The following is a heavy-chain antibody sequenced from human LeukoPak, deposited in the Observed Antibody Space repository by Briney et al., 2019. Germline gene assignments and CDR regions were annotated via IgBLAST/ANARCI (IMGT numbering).Heavy chain of an antibody. J-gene: IGHJ6*02. CDR3: ARLAPQLELHQGNYYYYYGMDV. V-gene: IGHV4-39*01. CDR2: VYYSGST. Sequence: KSSETLSLTCTVSGGSISSSSYYWGWIRQPPGKGLEWIGSVYYSGSTYYNPSLKSRVTISVDTSKNQFSLKLSSVTAADTAVYYCARLAPQLELHQGNYYYYYGMDVWGQGTTVTVSS. CDR1: GGSISSSSYY. D-gene: IGHD1-1*01.